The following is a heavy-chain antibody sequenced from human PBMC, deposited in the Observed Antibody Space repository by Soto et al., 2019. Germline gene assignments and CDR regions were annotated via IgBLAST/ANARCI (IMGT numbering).Heavy chain of an antibody. CDR1: GYTFTGYY. D-gene: IGHD1-26*01. V-gene: IGHV1-2*04. J-gene: IGHJ4*02. Sequence: ASVKVFCKASGYTFTGYYMHWVRQAPGQGLEWMGWINPNSGGTNYAQKFQGWVTMTRDTSISTAYMELRSLRSDDTAVYYCARDAAVGLFDYWGQGTLVTVSS. CDR2: INPNSGGT. CDR3: ARDAAVGLFDY.